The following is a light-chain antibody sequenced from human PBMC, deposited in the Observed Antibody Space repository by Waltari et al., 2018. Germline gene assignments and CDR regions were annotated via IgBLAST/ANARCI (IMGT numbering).Light chain of an antibody. CDR2: EVS. Sequence: QSALTQPASVSGSPGQSLTLSCTATSSDDGGSTYVSWYQPHPGKAPKLMIYEVSNRPSGVSNRFSGSKSGNTASLTISGLQAEDEADYYCSSYTSSSTLYVFGTGTKVTVL. V-gene: IGLV2-14*01. J-gene: IGLJ1*01. CDR1: SSDDGGSTY. CDR3: SSYTSSSTLYV.